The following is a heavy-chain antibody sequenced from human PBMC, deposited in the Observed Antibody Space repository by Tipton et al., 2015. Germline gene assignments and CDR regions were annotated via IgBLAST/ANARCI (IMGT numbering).Heavy chain of an antibody. CDR3: ARSPENIVGAWFDL. J-gene: IGHJ2*01. CDR1: GGTLSDQA. D-gene: IGHD1-26*01. CDR2: MHPKSGST. Sequence: QLVQSGAEVKKPGSSVKVSCKASGGTLSDQALSWVRQAPGQGLEWMGRMHPKSGSTVYSQRFQARVTMTRNTSISTAYMEVSSLRSEDTAVYYCARSPENIVGAWFDLWGRGTLVTVSS. V-gene: IGHV1-8*02.